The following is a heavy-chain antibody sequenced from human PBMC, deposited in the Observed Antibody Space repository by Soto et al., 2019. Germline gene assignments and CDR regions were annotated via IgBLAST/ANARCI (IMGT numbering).Heavy chain of an antibody. CDR3: ATGGPAGEFDN. V-gene: IGHV1-24*01. Sequence: QVHLVQSGAEVKKPGASVKVSCKVSGYSLNELSIHWVRQAPGTGIEWMGGVDPEDGEIVYEQKYQGRVTMTEVPTKDKVIMAVSSLRSEHTAVDNSATGGPAGEFDNWGNGTLVNVSS. CDR2: VDPEDGEI. J-gene: IGHJ4*01. CDR1: GYSLNELS. D-gene: IGHD3-16*01.